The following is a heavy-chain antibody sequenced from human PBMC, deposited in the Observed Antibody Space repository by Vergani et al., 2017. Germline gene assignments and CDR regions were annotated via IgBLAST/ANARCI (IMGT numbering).Heavy chain of an antibody. D-gene: IGHD5-12*01. Sequence: QVQLQQWGAGLLKPSETLSLTCAVYGGSFSGYYWSWIRQPPGKGLEWIGEINHSGSTNYNPSLKSRVTISVDTSKNQFSLKLSSVTAADTAVYYCARARWATSYYYDGMDVWGQGTTVTVSS. CDR1: GGSFSGYY. V-gene: IGHV4-34*01. J-gene: IGHJ6*02. CDR2: INHSGST. CDR3: ARARWATSYYYDGMDV.